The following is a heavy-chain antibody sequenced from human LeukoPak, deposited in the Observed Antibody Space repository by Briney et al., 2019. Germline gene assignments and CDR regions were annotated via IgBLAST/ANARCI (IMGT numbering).Heavy chain of an antibody. J-gene: IGHJ4*02. D-gene: IGHD3-22*01. V-gene: IGHV1-69*04. Sequence: SVKVSCKASGGTFSSYAISWVRQAPGQGLEWMGRIIPILGIANYAQKFQGRVTITADKSTSTAYMELSSLRSEDTAVYYCARDIYYYDSSGYWAPFDYWGQGTLVTVSS. CDR2: IIPILGIA. CDR1: GGTFSSYA. CDR3: ARDIYYYDSSGYWAPFDY.